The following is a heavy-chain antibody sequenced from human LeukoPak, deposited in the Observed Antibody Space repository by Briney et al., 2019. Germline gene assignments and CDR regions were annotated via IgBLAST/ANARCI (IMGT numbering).Heavy chain of an antibody. Sequence: PGGSLRLSCAASGFTFNSHWMHWVRQTPERVRVWLSRINTDGSTTNYADAVKGRFTISRDNAKDTLYLQMNSLRVEDTAVYYCARDLNWNQADYWGQGSLVTVSS. V-gene: IGHV3-74*01. J-gene: IGHJ4*02. CDR2: INTDGSTT. CDR3: ARDLNWNQADY. CDR1: GFTFNSHW. D-gene: IGHD1-20*01.